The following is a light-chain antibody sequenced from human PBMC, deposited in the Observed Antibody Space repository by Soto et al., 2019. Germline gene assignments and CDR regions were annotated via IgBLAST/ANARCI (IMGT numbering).Light chain of an antibody. CDR3: QQRSNWPPIT. V-gene: IGKV3-11*01. CDR2: DAS. CDR1: QSVSSY. Sequence: EIVLTQSPVTLSLSPXXXXXLXCXASQSVSSYLAWYQQKPGQAPRLLIYDASNRATGIPARFSGGGSGTDFTLTIDNLEPEDFAIYYCQQRSNWPPITFGQGTRLEIK. J-gene: IGKJ5*01.